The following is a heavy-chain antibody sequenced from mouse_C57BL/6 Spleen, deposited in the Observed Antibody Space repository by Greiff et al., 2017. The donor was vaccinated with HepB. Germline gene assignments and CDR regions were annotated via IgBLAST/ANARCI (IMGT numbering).Heavy chain of an antibody. Sequence: VQLQQSGPELVKPGASVKLSCKASGYTFTSYDINWVKQRPGQGLEWIGWIYPRDGSTKYNEKSKGKATLTVDTSSSTAYMELHSLTSEDSAVYFCAREGQLRLPSSAWFAYWGQGTLVTVSA. J-gene: IGHJ3*01. D-gene: IGHD3-2*02. V-gene: IGHV1-85*01. CDR1: GYTFTSYD. CDR2: IYPRDGST. CDR3: AREGQLRLPSSAWFAY.